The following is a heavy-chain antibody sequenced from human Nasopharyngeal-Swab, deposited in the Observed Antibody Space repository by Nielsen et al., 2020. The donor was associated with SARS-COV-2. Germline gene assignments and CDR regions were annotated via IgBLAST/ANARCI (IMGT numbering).Heavy chain of an antibody. CDR3: ARDCNLGVRGVSYSYGMDV. D-gene: IGHD3-10*01. CDR1: GGSISSYY. J-gene: IGHJ6*02. V-gene: IGHV4-59*01. Sequence: SETLSLTCTVSGGSISSYYWSWIRQPPGKGLEWIGYIYYSGSTNYNPSLKSRVTISVDTSKNQFSLKLSSVTAADTAVYYCARDCNLGVRGVSYSYGMDVWGQGTTVTVSS. CDR2: IYYSGST.